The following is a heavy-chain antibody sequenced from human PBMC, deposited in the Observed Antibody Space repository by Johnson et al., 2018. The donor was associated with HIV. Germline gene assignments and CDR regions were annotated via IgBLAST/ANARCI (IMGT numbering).Heavy chain of an antibody. D-gene: IGHD3-22*01. V-gene: IGHV3-15*01. Sequence: MLLVESGGGLVQPGGSLRLSCAASGFTFSNAWMTWVRQAPGKGLEWVGRIKSKTDGGTTDYAAPVTGRFTISRDDSKNTLYLQMNSLKTEDTAVYYCTSERGRYYDSSNDAFDIWGQGTLVTVSS. J-gene: IGHJ3*02. CDR3: TSERGRYYDSSNDAFDI. CDR2: IKSKTDGGTT. CDR1: GFTFSNAW.